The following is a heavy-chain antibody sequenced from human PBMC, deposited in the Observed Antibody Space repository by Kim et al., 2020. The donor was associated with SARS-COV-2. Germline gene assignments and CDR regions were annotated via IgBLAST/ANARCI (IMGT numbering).Heavy chain of an antibody. D-gene: IGHD1-26*01. V-gene: IGHV3-21*01. J-gene: IGHJ4*02. Sequence: GGSLRLSCAASGFTFSSYSMNWVRQAPGKGLEWVSSISSSSYIYYADSVKGRFTISRENAKNSLYLQMNSLRDEDTAVYYCARDIGEVDYSGSYVFDYWGQGTLVTVSS. CDR2: ISSSSYI. CDR3: ARDIGEVDYSGSYVFDY. CDR1: GFTFSSYS.